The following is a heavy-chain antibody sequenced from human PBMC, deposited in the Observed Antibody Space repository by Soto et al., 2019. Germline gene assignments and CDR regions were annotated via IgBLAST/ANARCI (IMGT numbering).Heavy chain of an antibody. Sequence: QVQLQESGPGLVKPSQTLSLTCTVSGGSISSGDYYWSWIRQPPGKGLEWIGYIYYSGGTYYNPSLKSRVTIAVDTSKNQFALKLSSVTAADTAVYYCARLVQLLQGRWFDPWGQGTLVTVSS. D-gene: IGHD2-15*01. CDR1: GGSISSGDYY. J-gene: IGHJ5*02. CDR2: IYYSGGT. CDR3: ARLVQLLQGRWFDP. V-gene: IGHV4-30-4*01.